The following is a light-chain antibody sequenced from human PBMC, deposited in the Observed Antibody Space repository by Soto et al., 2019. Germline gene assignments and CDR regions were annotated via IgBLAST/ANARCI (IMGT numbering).Light chain of an antibody. CDR3: QQRSNWPT. CDR1: QSVSSRY. J-gene: IGKJ1*01. V-gene: IGKV3D-20*02. CDR2: AAS. Sequence: EIVLTQSPGTLSLSPGERATLSCRASQSVSSRYLVWYQQRPGQAPRLLIYAASSRATGIPDRFSGSGSGTDFTLTISSLEPEDFAVYYCQQRSNWPTFGQGTKVDIK.